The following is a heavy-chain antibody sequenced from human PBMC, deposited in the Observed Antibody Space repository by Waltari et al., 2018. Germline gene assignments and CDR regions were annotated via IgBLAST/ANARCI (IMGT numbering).Heavy chain of an antibody. Sequence: QVQLQESGPGLVKPSGTLSLTCAVSGGSISSSNWWSWVRQPPGKGLEWIGEIYQSGSTNYNPYLKCRVTISVDKSKNQFSLKLSSVTAAYTAVYYCARGNDVPLYYFDYWGQGTLVTVSS. CDR3: ARGNDVPLYYFDY. D-gene: IGHD6-6*01. J-gene: IGHJ4*02. CDR1: GGSISSSNW. CDR2: IYQSGST. V-gene: IGHV4-4*02.